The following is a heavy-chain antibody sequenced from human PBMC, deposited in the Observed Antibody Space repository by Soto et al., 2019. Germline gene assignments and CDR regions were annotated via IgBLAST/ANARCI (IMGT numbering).Heavy chain of an antibody. D-gene: IGHD3-22*01. CDR2: ISGSGGST. CDR1: GFTFSSYA. J-gene: IGHJ4*02. Sequence: PGGSLRLSCAAAGFTFSSYAMSWVRLAPGKGLEWVSAISGSGGSTYYADSVKGRFTISRDNSKNTLYLQMNSLRAEDTAVYYCAKDKSLPRITMIVVVITTYFDYWGQGTLVTVSS. CDR3: AKDKSLPRITMIVVVITTYFDY. V-gene: IGHV3-23*01.